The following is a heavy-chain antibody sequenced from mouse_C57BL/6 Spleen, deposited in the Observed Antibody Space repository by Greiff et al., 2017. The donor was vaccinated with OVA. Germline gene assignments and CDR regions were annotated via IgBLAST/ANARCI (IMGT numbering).Heavy chain of an antibody. J-gene: IGHJ4*01. Sequence: EVHLVESGGGLVQPKGSLKLSCAASGFSFNTYAMNWVRQAPGKGLEWVARIRSKSNNYATYYADSVKDRFTISRDDSESMLYLQMNNLKTEDTAMYYCVRQPGSSYAMDYWGQGTSVTVSS. D-gene: IGHD1-1*01. CDR1: GFSFNTYA. CDR2: IRSKSNNYAT. V-gene: IGHV10-1*01. CDR3: VRQPGSSYAMDY.